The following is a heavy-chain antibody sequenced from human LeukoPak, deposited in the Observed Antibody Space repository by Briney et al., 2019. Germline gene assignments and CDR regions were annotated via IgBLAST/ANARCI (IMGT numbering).Heavy chain of an antibody. V-gene: IGHV3-7*01. J-gene: IGHJ1*01. D-gene: IGHD3-22*01. CDR3: ATYSSLNRREFQY. CDR2: IKTDGSEK. CDR1: GFTFSNYW. Sequence: GGSLRLSCAASGFTFSNYWMGWVRQAPGKGLQWVANIKTDGSEKYYVDSVKGRFTISRDNAKNSLYLQMNSLRAEDTAVYYCATYSSLNRREFQYWGQGTLLTVSP.